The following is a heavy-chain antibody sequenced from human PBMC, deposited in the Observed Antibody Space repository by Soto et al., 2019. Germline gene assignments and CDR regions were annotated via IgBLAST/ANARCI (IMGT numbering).Heavy chain of an antibody. Sequence: QGELPEVGPGPVKPSQTLSPTLTFSGGPIRRGGYLWNWIRQHPGKGLEWIGYNFFSGSTYYNSSLKSRLSISVDTSKNQFSLKLNSVSAADTAVYYCARQSTVTYAFDIWGQGTMVTVSS. V-gene: IGHV4-31*02. CDR3: ARQSTVTYAFDI. J-gene: IGHJ3*02. CDR2: NFFSGST. D-gene: IGHD4-17*01. CDR1: GGPIRRGGYL.